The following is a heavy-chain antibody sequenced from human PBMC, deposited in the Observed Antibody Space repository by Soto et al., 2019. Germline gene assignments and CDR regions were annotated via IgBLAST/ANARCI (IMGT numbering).Heavy chain of an antibody. V-gene: IGHV3-23*01. D-gene: IGHD6-19*01. CDR3: AKDFLDLAPGWYYYYMDV. Sequence: GGSLRLSCAASGFTFSSYAMSWVRQAPGKGLEWVSAISGSGGSTYYADSVKGRFTISRDNSKNTLYLQMNSLRAEDTAVYYCAKDFLDLAPGWYYYYMDVWGKGTTVTVSS. CDR1: GFTFSSYA. J-gene: IGHJ6*03. CDR2: ISGSGGST.